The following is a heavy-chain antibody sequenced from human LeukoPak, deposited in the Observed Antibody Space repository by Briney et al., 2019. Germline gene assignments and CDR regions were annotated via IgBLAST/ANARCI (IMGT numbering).Heavy chain of an antibody. CDR2: IYSSGST. Sequence: SETLSLTCAVSGASVSGSNYYWGWIRQPPGKGLEWIGNIYSSGSTYYNPSLKSRVTISVDTSRNQFSLKLSSVTAADTAVYYCAKVGYSSSGYLFAHFDYWGQGTLVTVSS. V-gene: IGHV4-39*07. J-gene: IGHJ4*02. D-gene: IGHD6-13*01. CDR1: GASVSGSNYY. CDR3: AKVGYSSSGYLFAHFDY.